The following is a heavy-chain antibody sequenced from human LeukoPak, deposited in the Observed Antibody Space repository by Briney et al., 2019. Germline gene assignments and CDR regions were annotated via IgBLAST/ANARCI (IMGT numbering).Heavy chain of an antibody. V-gene: IGHV4-59*08. J-gene: IGHJ4*02. CDR3: ARSDYYDSSGYPTAYYFDY. CDR1: GGSISSLY. CDR2: IYYSGST. D-gene: IGHD3-22*01. Sequence: SETLSLTCTVSGGSISSLYYSWIRQPPGKGLEWIGYIYYSGSTNYNPSLKSRVTISVDTSKNQFSLKLSSVTAADTAVYYCARSDYYDSSGYPTAYYFDYWGQGTLVTVSS.